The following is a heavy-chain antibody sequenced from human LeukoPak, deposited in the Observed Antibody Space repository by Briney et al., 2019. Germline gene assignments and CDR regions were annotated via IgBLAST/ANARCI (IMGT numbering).Heavy chain of an antibody. CDR3: ATGGNGWCCNFDY. CDR2: FDPEDGET. V-gene: IGHV1-24*01. CDR1: GYTLTELS. J-gene: IGHJ4*02. Sequence: ASVKVSCTVSGYTLTELSMHWVRQAPGKGLEWMGGFDPEDGETIYAQKFQGRVTMTEDTSTDTAYMELSSLRSEDTAVYYCATGGNGWCCNFDYWGQGTLVTVSS. D-gene: IGHD2-8*02.